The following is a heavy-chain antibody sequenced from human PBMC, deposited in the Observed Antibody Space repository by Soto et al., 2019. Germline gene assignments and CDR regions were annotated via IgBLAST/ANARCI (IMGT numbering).Heavy chain of an antibody. CDR2: IYYSGST. Sequence: TLSLTCTVSGGSISSYYWSWIRQPPGKGLEWIGYIYYSGSTNYNPSLKSRVTISVDTSKDQFSLKLSSVTAADTAVYYCARRYGSAFDIWGQGTMVTVSS. V-gene: IGHV4-59*01. J-gene: IGHJ3*02. D-gene: IGHD3-10*01. CDR3: ARRYGSAFDI. CDR1: GGSISSYY.